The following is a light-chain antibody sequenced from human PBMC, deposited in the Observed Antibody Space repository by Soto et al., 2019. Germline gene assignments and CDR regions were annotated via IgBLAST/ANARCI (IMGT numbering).Light chain of an antibody. J-gene: IGLJ7*01. Sequence: NFMLTQPHSVSESPGKTVTISCTRSSGSIASNYWQWYQQRPGGAPTTVIYENNQRPSGVPDRFSGSIDRSSNSASLTISGLKTEDEADYYFQCYDSSNPLAVFGGGTQLTVL. CDR2: ENN. V-gene: IGLV6-57*04. CDR3: QCYDSSNPLAV. CDR1: SGSIASNY.